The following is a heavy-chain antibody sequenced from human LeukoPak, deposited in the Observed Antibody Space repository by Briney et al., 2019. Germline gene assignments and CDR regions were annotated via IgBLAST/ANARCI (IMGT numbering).Heavy chain of an antibody. CDR2: ISGSGGST. CDR1: GFTFSSYG. V-gene: IGHV3-23*01. Sequence: GGSLRLSCAASGFTFSSYGMSWVRQAPGKGLEWVSAISGSGGSTYYADSVKGRFTISRDNSKNTLYLQMNSLRAEDTAVYYCAKEREYSRELGVFDYWGQGTLVTVSS. D-gene: IGHD6-13*01. CDR3: AKEREYSRELGVFDY. J-gene: IGHJ4*02.